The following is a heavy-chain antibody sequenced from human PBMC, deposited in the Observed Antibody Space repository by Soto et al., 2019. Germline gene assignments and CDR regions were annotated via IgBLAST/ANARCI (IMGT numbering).Heavy chain of an antibody. J-gene: IGHJ3*02. CDR1: GFTFSSYS. Sequence: GGSLRLSCAASGFTFSSYSMNWVRQAPGKGLEWVSYISSSSSTIYYADSVKGRFTISRDNAKNSLYLQMNSLRAEDTAVYYCARDDQWLDPADDDAFDIWGQGTMVTVSS. D-gene: IGHD6-19*01. V-gene: IGHV3-48*01. CDR2: ISSSSSTI. CDR3: ARDDQWLDPADDDAFDI.